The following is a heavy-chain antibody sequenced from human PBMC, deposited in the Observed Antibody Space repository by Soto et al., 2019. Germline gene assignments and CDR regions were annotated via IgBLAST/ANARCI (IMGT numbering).Heavy chain of an antibody. J-gene: IGHJ6*01. CDR2: IPFDGDNK. Sequence: QVQLIQSGGGVVQPGGSLRLSCAASGFTFSHGIHWVRQAPGKGLEWLAFIPFDGDNKYYADSVTGRFTVSTDKSKNAGVLQKNRLGTEDPGFAYCAKEVTAGSYGSALYKIAMDLLGQGTPGTVS. V-gene: IGHV3-30-3*01. D-gene: IGHD3-10*01. CDR3: AKEVTAGSYGSALYKIAMDL. CDR1: GFTFSHG.